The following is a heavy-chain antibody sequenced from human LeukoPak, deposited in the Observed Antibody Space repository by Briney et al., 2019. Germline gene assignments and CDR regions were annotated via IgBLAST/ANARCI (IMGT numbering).Heavy chain of an antibody. CDR2: ISDSGDRT. D-gene: IGHD2-15*01. Sequence: GGSLRLSCAASGFSFWTYGMSWVRQGPGKGLEWVSSISDSGDRTIYADSVKGRFSISRDNSRDTLYLQMNSLRAEDTAVYYCARGGYCSGGTCFPFDYWGQGTLVTVSS. V-gene: IGHV3-23*01. CDR3: ARGGYCSGGTCFPFDY. J-gene: IGHJ4*02. CDR1: GFSFWTYG.